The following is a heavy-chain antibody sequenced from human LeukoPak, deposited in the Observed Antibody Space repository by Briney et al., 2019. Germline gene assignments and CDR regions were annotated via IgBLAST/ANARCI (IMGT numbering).Heavy chain of an antibody. D-gene: IGHD2-15*01. V-gene: IGHV4-38-2*02. Sequence: SETLSLTCTVSGYSISSGDYWGWIRQPPGKGLEWIGRTHHSGNTYYNPSLKSRVTISVDTSKNQFSLNLSSVTAADTAVYYCARGLYCSGGSCFVFAFDVWGQGTMVTVSS. CDR3: ARGLYCSGGSCFVFAFDV. CDR2: THHSGNT. CDR1: GYSISSGDY. J-gene: IGHJ3*01.